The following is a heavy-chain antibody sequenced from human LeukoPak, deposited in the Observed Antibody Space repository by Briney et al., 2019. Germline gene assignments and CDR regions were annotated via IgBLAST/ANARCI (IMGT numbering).Heavy chain of an antibody. CDR2: ISYDGSNK. D-gene: IGHD6-19*01. CDR1: GFTFSSYG. V-gene: IGHV3-30*18. J-gene: IGHJ6*02. Sequence: QPGRSLRLSCAASGFTFSSYGMHWVRQAPGKGLEWVAVISYDGSNKYYADSVKGRFTISRDNSKNTLYLQMNSLRAEDTAVYYCAKSQPPGLAVAGSYGMDVWGQGTTVTVSS. CDR3: AKSQPPGLAVAGSYGMDV.